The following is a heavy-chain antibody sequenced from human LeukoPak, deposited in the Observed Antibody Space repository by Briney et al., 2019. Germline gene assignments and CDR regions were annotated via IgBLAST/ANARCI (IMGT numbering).Heavy chain of an antibody. J-gene: IGHJ4*02. CDR1: GFTFSSYA. CDR3: AKESRRYSYGSLYFDY. CDR2: ISGSGGST. D-gene: IGHD5-18*01. Sequence: GGSLRLSCAASGFTFSSYAMSWVRQAPGKGLEWVSAISGSGGSTYYADSVKGRFTISRDNSKNTLYLQMNSLRAEDTAVYYCAKESRRYSYGSLYFDYWSQGTLVTVSS. V-gene: IGHV3-23*01.